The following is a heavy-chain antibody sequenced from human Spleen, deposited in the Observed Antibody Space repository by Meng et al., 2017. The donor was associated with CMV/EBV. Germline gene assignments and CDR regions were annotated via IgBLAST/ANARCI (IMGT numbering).Heavy chain of an antibody. CDR3: ASLVSGQGY. Sequence: SETLSLTCAVYGGSFNDYYWSWIRQPPGKGLEWIGEINHSGSTNYNPSLKSRVTISADTSKNQFSLKLGSVTAEDTAVYYCASLVSGQGYWGQGTLVTVS. CDR2: INHSGST. D-gene: IGHD6-19*01. J-gene: IGHJ4*02. V-gene: IGHV4-34*01. CDR1: GGSFNDYY.